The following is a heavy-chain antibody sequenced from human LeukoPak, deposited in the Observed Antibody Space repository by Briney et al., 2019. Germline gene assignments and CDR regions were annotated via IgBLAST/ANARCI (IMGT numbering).Heavy chain of an antibody. CDR3: AREEGPNYYGSGSYSSLSYYCYYYGMDV. Sequence: GASVKVSCKASGYTFTSYGISWVRRAPGQGLEWMGWISAYNGNTNYAQKLQGRVTMTTDTSTSTAYMELRSLRSDDTAVYYCAREEGPNYYGSGSYSSLSYYCYYYGMDVWGQGTTVTVSS. CDR2: ISAYNGNT. V-gene: IGHV1-18*01. J-gene: IGHJ6*02. D-gene: IGHD3-10*01. CDR1: GYTFTSYG.